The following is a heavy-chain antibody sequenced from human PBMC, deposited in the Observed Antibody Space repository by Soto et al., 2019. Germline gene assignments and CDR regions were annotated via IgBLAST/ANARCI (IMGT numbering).Heavy chain of an antibody. V-gene: IGHV1-2*02. CDR3: ARNMDYYYGRGSGNGHGV. D-gene: IGHD3-10*02. Sequence: QVQLVQSGAEVKEPGDSVRVSCEASGYTFTAYHIHWVRQAPGQGLEWMGWINPKFGDTTHAQDFQGRVSMTRDMSISTVYMELSRLTSDDTAIYYCARNMDYYYGRGSGNGHGVWGQGTTVTVSS. CDR1: GYTFTAYH. CDR2: INPKFGDT. J-gene: IGHJ6*02.